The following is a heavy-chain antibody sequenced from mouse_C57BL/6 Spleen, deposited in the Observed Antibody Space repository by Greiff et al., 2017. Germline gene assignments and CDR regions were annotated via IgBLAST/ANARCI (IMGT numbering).Heavy chain of an antibody. CDR2: IDPSDSYT. Sequence: VQLQQPGAELVKPGASVKLSCKASGYTFTSYWMKWVKQRPGQGLEWIGEIDPSDSYTNYNQKFKGKATLTVDTSSSTAYMQLSSLTSEASAVYYCARSGSNGEGDYWGQGTTLTVSS. CDR1: GYTFTSYW. J-gene: IGHJ2*01. V-gene: IGHV1-50*01. CDR3: ARSGSNGEGDY. D-gene: IGHD2-5*01.